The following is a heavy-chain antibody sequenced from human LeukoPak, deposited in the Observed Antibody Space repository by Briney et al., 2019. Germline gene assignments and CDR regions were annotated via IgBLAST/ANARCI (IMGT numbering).Heavy chain of an antibody. CDR3: ARDRMGAILYFVS. CDR1: GFRFRSYG. J-gene: IGHJ4*02. Sequence: PGVSVRLSRAPSGFRFRSYGMLWVRQAPGRGLEWVSAITGSGGTTYYADSVEGRFNICRDNSKNTLYLQVNSLRAEDTAVYYCARDRMGAILYFVSWGQRPLVSVSS. CDR2: ITGSGGTT. D-gene: IGHD1-26*01. V-gene: IGHV3-23*01.